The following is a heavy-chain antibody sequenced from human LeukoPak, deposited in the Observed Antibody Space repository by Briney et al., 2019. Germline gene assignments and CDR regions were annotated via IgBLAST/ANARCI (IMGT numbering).Heavy chain of an antibody. V-gene: IGHV4-30-4*08. Sequence: PSQTLSLTCTVSGGSISSGDYYWSWIRQPPGKGLEWIGYIYYSGITHYNPSLKSRVTISVDTSKNQFSLKMSSVTAVDTAAYYCARSVGSVKFVGYFDYWGQGTLVTVSS. CDR2: IYYSGIT. CDR1: GGSISSGDYY. D-gene: IGHD3-10*01. J-gene: IGHJ4*02. CDR3: ARSVGSVKFVGYFDY.